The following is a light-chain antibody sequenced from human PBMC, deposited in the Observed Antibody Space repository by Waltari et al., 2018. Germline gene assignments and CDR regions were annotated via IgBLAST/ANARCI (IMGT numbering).Light chain of an antibody. CDR2: DVS. Sequence: QSALTQPASVSGSPGQSITISCTGTSSDVGGYNYVSWYQQHPGKAPKLMIYDVSKRPLGVSNRFSGSKSGNTASLTISGLQAEDEADYYCSSYTSSSTHWVFGGGTKLTVL. J-gene: IGLJ3*02. CDR1: SSDVGGYNY. CDR3: SSYTSSSTHWV. V-gene: IGLV2-14*01.